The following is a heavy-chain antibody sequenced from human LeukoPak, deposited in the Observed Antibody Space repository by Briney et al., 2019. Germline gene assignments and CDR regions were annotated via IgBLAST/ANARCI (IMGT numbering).Heavy chain of an antibody. D-gene: IGHD6-6*01. CDR1: GGSISSYY. V-gene: IGHV4-4*07. J-gene: IGHJ3*02. CDR2: IYTSGST. CDR3: ASEGRPPNAFDI. Sequence: PSETLSLTCTVSGGSISSYYWSWIRQPAGKGLEWIGRIYTSGSTNYNPSLKSRVTMSVDTSKNQFSLKLSPVTAADTAVYYCASEGRPPNAFDIWGQGTMVTVSS.